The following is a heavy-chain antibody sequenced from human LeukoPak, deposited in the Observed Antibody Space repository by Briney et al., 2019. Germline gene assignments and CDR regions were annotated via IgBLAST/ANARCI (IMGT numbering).Heavy chain of an antibody. CDR2: MSPNSGDT. CDR1: GYTFTSYG. CDR3: ANARDYYGMDV. V-gene: IGHV1-8*02. J-gene: IGHJ6*02. Sequence: ASVKVSCKASGYTFTSYGISWVRQATGQRPEWMGWMSPNSGDTGYAQKFQDRVTMTRNTSISTAYMELSSLRSEDTAVYYCANARDYYGMDVWGQGTTVTVSS.